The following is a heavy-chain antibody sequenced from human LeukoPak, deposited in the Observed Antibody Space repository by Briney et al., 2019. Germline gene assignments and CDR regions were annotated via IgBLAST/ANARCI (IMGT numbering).Heavy chain of an antibody. J-gene: IGHJ4*02. CDR2: ISSNGGST. CDR1: GFTFSSYA. CDR3: ARDYGDYSFLFDY. D-gene: IGHD4-17*01. V-gene: IGHV3-64*01. Sequence: GGSLRLSCAASGFTFSSYAMHWVRQAPGKGLEYVSAISSNGGSTYYANSVKGRFTISRDNSENTLYLQMGSLRAEDMAVYYCARDYGDYSFLFDYWGQGTLVTVSS.